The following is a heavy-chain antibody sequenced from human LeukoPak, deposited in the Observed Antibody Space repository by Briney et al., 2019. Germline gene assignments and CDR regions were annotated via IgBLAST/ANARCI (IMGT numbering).Heavy chain of an antibody. Sequence: GGSLRLSCAASGFTFSSYWMHWVRQAPGKGLVWVSRISSHDSSASYADAVKGRFTTSRDDVKNTLYLQMSSLRADDTAVYYCTRALAGAASDYWGQGTLVTVSS. CDR2: ISSHDSSA. V-gene: IGHV3-74*01. D-gene: IGHD6-19*01. CDR1: GFTFSSYW. CDR3: TRALAGAASDY. J-gene: IGHJ4*02.